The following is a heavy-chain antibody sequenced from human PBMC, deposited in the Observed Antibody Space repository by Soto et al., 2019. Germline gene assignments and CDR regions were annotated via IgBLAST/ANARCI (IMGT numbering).Heavy chain of an antibody. J-gene: IGHJ4*02. CDR1: GFTFSSYG. CDR2: ISYDGSNK. D-gene: IGHD3-3*01. V-gene: IGHV3-30*18. CDR3: AKDREWSVDY. Sequence: QVQLVESGGGVVQPGRSLRLSCAASGFTFSSYGMHWVRQAPGKGLEWVAVISYDGSNKYYADSVKGRFTISRDNSKNTLYLQMNSLRAEDTAVYYWAKDREWSVDYWGQGTLVTVSS.